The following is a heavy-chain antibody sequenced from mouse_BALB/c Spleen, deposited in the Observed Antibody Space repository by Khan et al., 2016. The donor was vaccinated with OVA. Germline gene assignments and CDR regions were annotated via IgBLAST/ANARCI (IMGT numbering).Heavy chain of an antibody. Sequence: EVQLVESGPGLVKPSQSLYLTCTVTGYSITSDNAWYWIRKFPGNKLEWMGFISYSGNTKYNPNLKSKTTVTRDTSKNQFFLHLDSVTTDDTATYYCARGYGGDFDYWGQGTTLTVSA. CDR1: GYSITSDNA. J-gene: IGHJ2*01. CDR3: ARGYGGDFDY. V-gene: IGHV3-2*02. D-gene: IGHD2-10*02. CDR2: ISYSGNT.